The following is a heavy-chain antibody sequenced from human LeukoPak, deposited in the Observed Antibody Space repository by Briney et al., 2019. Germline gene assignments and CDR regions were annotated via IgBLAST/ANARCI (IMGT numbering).Heavy chain of an antibody. V-gene: IGHV4-59*01. CDR1: GGSISSYY. D-gene: IGHD3-3*01. J-gene: IGHJ4*02. CDR3: ARAYDFWSGFDY. CDR2: IYYSGST. Sequence: SSETLSLTCTDSGGSISSYYWSWIRQPPGKGLEWIGYIYYSGSTNYNPSLKSRVTISVDTSKNQFSLKLSSVTAADTAVYYCARAYDFWSGFDYWGQGTLVTVSS.